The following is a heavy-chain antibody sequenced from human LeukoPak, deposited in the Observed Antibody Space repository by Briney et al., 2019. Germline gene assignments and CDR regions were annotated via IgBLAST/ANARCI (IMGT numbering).Heavy chain of an antibody. Sequence: PGGSLRLSCAASGFTFSSYAMSWVRQAPGKGLEWVSVIYSGGSTCYADSVKGRFTISRDNSKNTLYLQMNSLRAEDTAVYYCARDLYYYGSGSPSDYWGQGTLVTVSS. V-gene: IGHV3-66*01. J-gene: IGHJ4*02. CDR1: GFTFSSYA. D-gene: IGHD3-10*01. CDR2: IYSGGST. CDR3: ARDLYYYGSGSPSDY.